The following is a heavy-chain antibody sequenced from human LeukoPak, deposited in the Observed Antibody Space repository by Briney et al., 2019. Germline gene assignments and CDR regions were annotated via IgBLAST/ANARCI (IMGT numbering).Heavy chain of an antibody. CDR2: IYYNGST. CDR3: ASTPVDSSGYYDY. V-gene: IGHV4-31*03. Sequence: PSETLSLTCTVSGGSISSGGYYWSWIRQHPGKGLEWIGYIYYNGSTYYNPSLKSRVTISVDTSKNQFSLKLSSVTAADTAVYYCASTPVDSSGYYDYWGQGTLVTVSS. CDR1: GGSISSGGYY. J-gene: IGHJ4*02. D-gene: IGHD3-22*01.